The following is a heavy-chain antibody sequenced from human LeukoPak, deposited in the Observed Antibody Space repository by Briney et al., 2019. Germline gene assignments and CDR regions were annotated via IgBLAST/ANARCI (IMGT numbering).Heavy chain of an antibody. Sequence: GGSLRLSCAASGFTFSSYSMNWVRQAPGKGLEWVGRIKSKTDGGTTGYATPVKGRFTISRDDSKNTLYLQVNSLKTEDTAVYYCTTEYDFWSGHDYWGQGTLVTVSS. CDR2: IKSKTDGGTT. CDR3: TTEYDFWSGHDY. D-gene: IGHD3-3*01. CDR1: GFTFSSYS. J-gene: IGHJ4*02. V-gene: IGHV3-15*01.